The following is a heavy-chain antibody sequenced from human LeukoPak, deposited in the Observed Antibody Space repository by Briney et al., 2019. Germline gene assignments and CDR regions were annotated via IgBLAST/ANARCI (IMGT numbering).Heavy chain of an antibody. J-gene: IGHJ4*02. CDR2: ISISSSSI. Sequence: GGSLRLSCAASGFTFSSYTMNWVRQAPGKGMEWVSHISISSSSIYYADSVKGRFSISRDNAKNSLYLQMNSLRAEDTAVYYCARGALAVAGSLIDFRGQGTLVTVSS. CDR3: ARGALAVAGSLIDF. V-gene: IGHV3-48*01. D-gene: IGHD6-19*01. CDR1: GFTFSSYT.